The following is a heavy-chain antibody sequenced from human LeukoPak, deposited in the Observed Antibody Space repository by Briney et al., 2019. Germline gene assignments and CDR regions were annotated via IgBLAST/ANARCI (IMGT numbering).Heavy chain of an antibody. V-gene: IGHV1-69*05. D-gene: IGHD3-3*01. CDR1: GGTFSSYS. Sequence: SLKVSCKASGGTFSSYSISWVRQAPGQGLEWMGGVIPIFGTANYAQKFQGRVTITTDESTSTAYMELSSLRSEDTAVYYCVTPSKGTYYDFWSGYPLDYWGQGTLVTVSS. CDR2: VIPIFGTA. J-gene: IGHJ4*02. CDR3: VTPSKGTYYDFWSGYPLDY.